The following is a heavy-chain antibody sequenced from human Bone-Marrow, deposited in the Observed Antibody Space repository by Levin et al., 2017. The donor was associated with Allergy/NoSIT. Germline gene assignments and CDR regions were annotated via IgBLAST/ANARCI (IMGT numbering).Heavy chain of an antibody. CDR1: GFAFSRYS. CDR3: ARRDYYYYGLDV. CDR2: ITTASSYI. Sequence: PGGSLRLSCSASGFAFSRYSMTWVRRAPGKGLEWVAYITTASSYIHYSDSVGGRFTISRDNAKNSLYLQMTRLRAEDTAVYYCARRDYYYYGLDVWGQGTTVIVSS. J-gene: IGHJ6*02. V-gene: IGHV3-21*01.